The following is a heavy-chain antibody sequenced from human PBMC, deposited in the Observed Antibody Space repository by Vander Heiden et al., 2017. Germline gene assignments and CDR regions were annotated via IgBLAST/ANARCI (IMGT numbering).Heavy chain of an antibody. V-gene: IGHV5-51*01. CDR1: GYSFTSYW. CDR2: IYPVDSDT. D-gene: IGHD3-22*01. J-gene: IGHJ2*01. Sequence: EVQLVQSGAEVKKPGESLKISCKGSGYSFTSYWIGWVRQMPGKGLEWMGIIYPVDSDTRYSPSFQGQVTISADKSISTAYLQWSSLKASDTAMYYCARKTYYYDSSGRYWYFDLWGRGTLVTVSS. CDR3: ARKTYYYDSSGRYWYFDL.